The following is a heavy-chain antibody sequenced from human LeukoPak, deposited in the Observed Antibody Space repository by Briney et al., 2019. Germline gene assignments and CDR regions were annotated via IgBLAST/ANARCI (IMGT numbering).Heavy chain of an antibody. CDR3: ARHEPSGPGIAAAGTPFDY. D-gene: IGHD6-13*01. J-gene: IGHJ4*02. Sequence: SETLSLTCAVYTGSFSDNYWNWIRQPPGKGLEWIGQINHSGSTSYNPSLKSRVTISVDTSKNQFSLKLSSVTAADTAVYYCARHEPSGPGIAAAGTPFDYWGQGTLVTVSS. CDR2: INHSGST. V-gene: IGHV4-34*01. CDR1: TGSFSDNY.